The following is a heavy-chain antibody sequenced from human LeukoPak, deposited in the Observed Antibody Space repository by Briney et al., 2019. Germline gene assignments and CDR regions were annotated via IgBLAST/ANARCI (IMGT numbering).Heavy chain of an antibody. D-gene: IGHD2/OR15-2a*01. CDR1: GFTFSTYS. CDR2: ITSTSTFI. Sequence: KAGGSLRLSCAASGFTFSTYSMNWVRQAPGKGLEWVSSITSTSTFIYYSDTVEGRFTVSRDNAKNSLYLQMNSLRAEDTAVYYCAREIVGRYFDLWGQGTPVTVSS. J-gene: IGHJ4*02. CDR3: AREIVGRYFDL. V-gene: IGHV3-21*01.